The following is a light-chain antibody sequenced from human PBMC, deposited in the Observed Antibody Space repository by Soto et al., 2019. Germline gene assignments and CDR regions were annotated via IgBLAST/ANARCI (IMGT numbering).Light chain of an antibody. Sequence: QSVLTQPPSASGSPGQSVTIPCTGTYSDIGGYDYVSWYQQHPGKAPKLMIYEVTIRPSGVSDRFSGSKSGNTASLTVSGLQAEDEADYYCSSYTGGNPSYVFGTGTKVTVL. CDR2: EVT. CDR1: YSDIGGYDY. V-gene: IGLV2-8*01. J-gene: IGLJ1*01. CDR3: SSYTGGNPSYV.